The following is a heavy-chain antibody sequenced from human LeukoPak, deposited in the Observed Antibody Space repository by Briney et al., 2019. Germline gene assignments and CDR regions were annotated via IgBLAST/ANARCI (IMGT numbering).Heavy chain of an antibody. V-gene: IGHV1-8*03. J-gene: IGHJ4*02. CDR2: MNPNSGST. Sequence: ASVKASCKASGYTFTSYDINWVRQATGQGLEWMGWMNPNSGSTGYAHKFHGRVTITRNTSISTAYMELSSLRSEDTAVYYCARGRRDFWSGYSNVIDNWGQGTLVTVSS. CDR3: ARGRRDFWSGYSNVIDN. CDR1: GYTFTSYD. D-gene: IGHD3-3*01.